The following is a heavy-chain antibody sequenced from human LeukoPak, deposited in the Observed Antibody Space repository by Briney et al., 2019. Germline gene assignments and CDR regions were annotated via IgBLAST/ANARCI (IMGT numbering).Heavy chain of an antibody. V-gene: IGHV3-30*03. J-gene: IGHJ4*02. CDR3: PTLVLGE. Sequence: GGSLRLSCAASGFTFGSYGMRWVRQAPGKGLEWVAVISYDGSNKYYADSVKGRFTISRDNSKNTLYLQMNSLRAEDTAVYCTPTLVLGEWGQGTLVTVSS. CDR1: GFTFGSYG. CDR2: ISYDGSNK. D-gene: IGHD2-8*01.